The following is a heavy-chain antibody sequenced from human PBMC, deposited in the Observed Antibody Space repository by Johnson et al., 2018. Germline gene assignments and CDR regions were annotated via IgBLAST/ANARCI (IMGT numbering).Heavy chain of an antibody. V-gene: IGHV3-74*01. D-gene: IGHD2/OR15-2a*01. CDR3: VREGFYGSLDI. Sequence: EEQLLESGGGLVEPGGTLRISCTASGFSLTNYWMHWVRQAPGKGLVWVSRIDYDGRRKNYADSVKGRFSISRDNAKNTLHLQMNSLRVDETALYYCVREGFYGSLDIWGHGTMVSVSS. CDR2: IDYDGRRK. J-gene: IGHJ3*02. CDR1: GFSLTNYW.